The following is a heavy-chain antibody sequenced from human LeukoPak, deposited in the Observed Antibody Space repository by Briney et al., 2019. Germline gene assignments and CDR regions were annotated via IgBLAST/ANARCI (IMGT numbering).Heavy chain of an antibody. J-gene: IGHJ4*02. CDR1: GFTFDDYA. V-gene: IGHV3-9*03. D-gene: IGHD3-16*01. CDR2: ISRNSGSI. CDR3: AKGGGGGPDY. Sequence: GGSLRLSCAASGFTFDDYAMHWVRQAPGKGLEWVSGISRNSGSIGYADSVKGRFTISRDNAKNSLYLQMNSLRAEDMALYYCAKGGGGGPDYWGQGTLVTVSS.